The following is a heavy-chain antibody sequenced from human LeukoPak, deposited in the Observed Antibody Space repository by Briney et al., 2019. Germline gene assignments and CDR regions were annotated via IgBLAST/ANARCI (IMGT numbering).Heavy chain of an antibody. CDR2: IYSDRNT. CDR3: ARDSAFSSYSY. V-gene: IGHV3-53*01. CDR1: GFTVSSSY. J-gene: IGHJ4*02. D-gene: IGHD2-15*01. Sequence: GGSLGLSCTASGFTVSSSYMSWVRQAPGKGLEWVSIIYSDRNTYYAASVKGRFTISRDDSKNTLLLQMDSLRAEDTAIYYCARDSAFSSYSYWGQGALVTVSS.